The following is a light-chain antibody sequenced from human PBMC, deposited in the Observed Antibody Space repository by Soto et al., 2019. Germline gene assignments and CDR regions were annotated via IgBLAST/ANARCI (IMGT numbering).Light chain of an antibody. J-gene: IGKJ2*01. V-gene: IGKV1-33*01. CDR3: QHYNNLPYT. CDR1: QDISDY. Sequence: DIQMTQSPSSLSASVGDRVTITCQASQDISDYLNWYQHKPGKAPKLLIYDVSNLETGVPSRFSGSASGTHFTLTISSLQPEDFATYYCQHYNNLPYTFGQGTKLEIK. CDR2: DVS.